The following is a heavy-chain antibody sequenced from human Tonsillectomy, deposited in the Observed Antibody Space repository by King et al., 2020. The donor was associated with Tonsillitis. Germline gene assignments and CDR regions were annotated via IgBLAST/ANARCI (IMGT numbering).Heavy chain of an antibody. CDR3: ARDTRSPGGRYFDL. V-gene: IGHV3-53*01. D-gene: IGHD1-26*01. Sequence: EVQLVESGGGLIQPGGSLRLACAASGFTVSGNDMSWVRQAPGKGLERVSLIYSDGTTHYADSVKGRFTISRDNSKNTFYLQMNSLRAEDTAVYYCARDTRSPGGRYFDLWGRGTLVTVSS. J-gene: IGHJ2*01. CDR2: IYSDGTT. CDR1: GFTVSGND.